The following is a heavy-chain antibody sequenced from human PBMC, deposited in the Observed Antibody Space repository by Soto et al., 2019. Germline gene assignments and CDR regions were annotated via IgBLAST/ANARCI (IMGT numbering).Heavy chain of an antibody. CDR1: GGTFSSYA. CDR3: ARTARPTAPTDDGYYYYGMDV. Sequence: ASVKVSCKASGGTFSSYAISWVRQAPGQGLEWMGGIIPIFGTANYAQKFQGRVTITADESTSTAYMELSSLRSEDTAVYYCARTARPTAPTDDGYYYYGMDVWGQGTTVTVSS. D-gene: IGHD4-17*01. J-gene: IGHJ6*02. CDR2: IIPIFGTA. V-gene: IGHV1-69*13.